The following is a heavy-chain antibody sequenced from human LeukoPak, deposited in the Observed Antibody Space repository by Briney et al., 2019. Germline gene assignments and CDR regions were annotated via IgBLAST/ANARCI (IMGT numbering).Heavy chain of an antibody. CDR3: ARDPCSGGSCYLYHFDY. V-gene: IGHV1-2*02. J-gene: IGHJ4*02. CDR2: INPNSGGT. D-gene: IGHD2-15*01. Sequence: ASVKVSCKASEYSFTGYYVHWVRQAPGQGLEWMGWINPNSGGTKYAQKFQGRVTMTRDTSISTAYMELSRLGSDDTAVYYCARDPCSGGSCYLYHFDYWGQGTLVTVSS. CDR1: EYSFTGYY.